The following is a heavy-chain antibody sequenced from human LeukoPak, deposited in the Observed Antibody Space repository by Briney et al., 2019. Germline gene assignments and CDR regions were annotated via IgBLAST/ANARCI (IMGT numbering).Heavy chain of an antibody. D-gene: IGHD4-17*01. Sequence: ASVKVSCKASGYTFTGYYMHWVRQAPGQGLEWMGWIDPNSGGTNYAQKFQGRVTMTRDTSISTAYMELSRLRSDDPAVYYCSRELRAYGDYVGAKGGDYGGQGTLVTVSS. CDR3: SRELRAYGDYVGAKGGDY. J-gene: IGHJ4*02. CDR2: IDPNSGGT. CDR1: GYTFTGYY. V-gene: IGHV1-2*02.